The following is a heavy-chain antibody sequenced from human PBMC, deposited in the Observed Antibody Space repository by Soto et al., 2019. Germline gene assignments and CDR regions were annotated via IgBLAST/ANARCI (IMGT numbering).Heavy chain of an antibody. V-gene: IGHV3-7*01. J-gene: IGHJ6*02. CDR1: GFTFSSYW. D-gene: IGHD1-1*01. CDR2: IKQDGSEK. CDR3: SRSRPPERRYYYGMDV. Sequence: GGSLRLSCAASGFTFSSYWMSWVRQAPGKGLEWVANIKQDGSEKYSVDSVKGRFTISRDNAKNSLYLQMNSLRAEDTAVYYCSRSRPPERRYYYGMDVWGQGTTVTVSS.